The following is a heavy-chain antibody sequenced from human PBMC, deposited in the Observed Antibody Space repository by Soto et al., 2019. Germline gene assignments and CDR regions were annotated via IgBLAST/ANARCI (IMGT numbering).Heavy chain of an antibody. J-gene: IGHJ4*02. CDR3: TRDIGGKGAY. Sequence: PGGSLRLSCAASGFTFSSYAMHWVRQAPGKGLEWVAVISYDGSNKYYADSVKGRFTISRDNSKNTLYLQMNSLRAEDTALYYCTRDIGGKGAYWGPGTLVTVSS. V-gene: IGHV3-30-3*01. CDR1: GFTFSSYA. D-gene: IGHD3-10*01. CDR2: ISYDGSNK.